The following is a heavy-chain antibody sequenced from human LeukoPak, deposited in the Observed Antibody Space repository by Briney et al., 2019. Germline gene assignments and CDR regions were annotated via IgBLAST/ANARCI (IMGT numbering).Heavy chain of an antibody. Sequence: GGSLRLSCAASGFTFSSYAMHWVRQAPGKGLEWVSGISWNSGSIGYADSVKGRFTISRDNAKNSLYLQMNSLRVEDTALYYCAKDMGSTTNDAFDIWGQGTMVTVSS. CDR1: GFTFSSYA. CDR2: ISWNSGSI. D-gene: IGHD2/OR15-2a*01. CDR3: AKDMGSTTNDAFDI. V-gene: IGHV3-9*01. J-gene: IGHJ3*02.